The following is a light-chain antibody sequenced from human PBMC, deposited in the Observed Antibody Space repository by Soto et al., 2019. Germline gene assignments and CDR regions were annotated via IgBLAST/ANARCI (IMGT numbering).Light chain of an antibody. CDR2: DAS. CDR3: QHYANSVWT. J-gene: IGKJ1*01. CDR1: HSVSNTN. V-gene: IGKV3-20*01. Sequence: EIVLTQSPGTPSLSPGEKATISCRASHSVSNTNLVWYQQKRGQAPRLLIYDASSRGSGVPVRFRGSGSGTDFTLTIYRLEPEDFAVYFCQHYANSVWTFGQGTKV.